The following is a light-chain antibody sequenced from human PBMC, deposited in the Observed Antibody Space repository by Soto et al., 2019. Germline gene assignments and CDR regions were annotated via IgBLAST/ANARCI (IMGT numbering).Light chain of an antibody. CDR1: SSDVGSYNL. CDR2: EGS. V-gene: IGLV2-23*01. CDR3: CSYAGSSTWV. Sequence: QSALTQPASVSGSPGQSITISCTGTSSDVGSYNLVSWYQQHPGKAPKLMIYEGSKRPSGVSNRFSGCKSGNTASLTISGLQAEDEADYHCCSYAGSSTWVFGGGTKLTVL. J-gene: IGLJ3*02.